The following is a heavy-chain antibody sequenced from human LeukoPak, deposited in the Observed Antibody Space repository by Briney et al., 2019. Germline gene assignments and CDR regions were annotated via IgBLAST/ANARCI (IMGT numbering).Heavy chain of an antibody. V-gene: IGHV3-23*01. CDR3: AKDWLGYCSGGSCKRGYNWFDP. D-gene: IGHD2-15*01. Sequence: GGSLRLSCAAPGFTFSSYGMSWVRQAPGKGLEWVSAISGSGGSTYYADSVKGRFTISRDNSKNTLYLQMNSLRAEDTAVYYCAKDWLGYCSGGSCKRGYNWFDPWGQGTLVTVSS. CDR2: ISGSGGST. CDR1: GFTFSSYG. J-gene: IGHJ5*02.